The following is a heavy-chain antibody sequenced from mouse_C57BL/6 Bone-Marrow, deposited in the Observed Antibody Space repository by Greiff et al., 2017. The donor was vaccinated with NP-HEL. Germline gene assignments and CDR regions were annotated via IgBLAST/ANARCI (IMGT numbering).Heavy chain of an antibody. CDR1: GYTFTSYG. CDR2: IYPRSGNT. D-gene: IGHD1-1*01. J-gene: IGHJ3*01. CDR3: ARDEDYYASSFSWFAY. V-gene: IGHV1-81*01. Sequence: VQLRQSGAELARPGASVKLSCKASGYTFTSYGISWVKQRTGQGLEWIGEIYPRSGNTYYNEKFKGKATLTADKSSSTAYMELRSLTSEDSAVYFCARDEDYYASSFSWFAYWGQGTLVTVSA.